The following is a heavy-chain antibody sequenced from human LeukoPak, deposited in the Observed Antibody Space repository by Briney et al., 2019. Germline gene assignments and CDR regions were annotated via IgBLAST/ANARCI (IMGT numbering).Heavy chain of an antibody. Sequence: SETMSLTCAVYGGSFSGYYWSWIRMHPGQGLESLGEINHSGSTNYNPSLKSRVTISVDTSKNQFSLKLSSVTAADTAVYYCARHLLSGSAYFDYWGQGTLVTVSS. J-gene: IGHJ4*02. V-gene: IGHV4-34*01. CDR2: INHSGST. D-gene: IGHD2-15*01. CDR3: ARHLLSGSAYFDY. CDR1: GGSFSGYY.